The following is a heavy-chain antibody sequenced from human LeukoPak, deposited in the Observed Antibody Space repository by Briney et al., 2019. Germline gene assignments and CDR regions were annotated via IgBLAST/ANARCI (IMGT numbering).Heavy chain of an antibody. V-gene: IGHV4-59*01. CDR1: GGPISSYY. CDR2: IYYSGST. CDR3: ARQKGYFDY. J-gene: IGHJ4*02. Sequence: KPSETLSLTCTVSGGPISSYYWSWIRQPPGKGLEWIGYIYYSGSTNYNPSLKSRVTISVDTSKNQFSLKLSSVTAADTAVYYCARQKGYFDYWGQGTLVTVSS.